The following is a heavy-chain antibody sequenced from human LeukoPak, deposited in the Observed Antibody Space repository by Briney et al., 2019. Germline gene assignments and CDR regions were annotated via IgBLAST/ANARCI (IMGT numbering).Heavy chain of an antibody. CDR2: FFATGST. CDR1: GGSINSGNYY. J-gene: IGHJ6*03. D-gene: IGHD1-26*01. CDR3: ARGIVSPRFYDYMDV. V-gene: IGHV4-61*02. Sequence: PSETLSLTCTVSGGSINSGNYYWTWIRQPAGKGLEWIGRFFATGSTSSSHNPSLSVRASISVDTSKNQFSLELNSVTAADSAVYFCARGIVSPRFYDYMDVWGKGTTVTVSS.